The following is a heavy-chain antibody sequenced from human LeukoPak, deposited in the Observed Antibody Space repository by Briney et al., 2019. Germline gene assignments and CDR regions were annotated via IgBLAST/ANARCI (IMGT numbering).Heavy chain of an antibody. Sequence: SVKVSCKASGFTFTSSAMQWVRQARGQRLEWIGWIVVGSGNTNYAQKFQERVTITRDMSTSTAYMELSGLRSEDTAVYYCAADRYDSSGYYHFDYWGQGTLVTVSS. CDR2: IVVGSGNT. D-gene: IGHD3-22*01. CDR1: GFTFTSSA. J-gene: IGHJ4*02. CDR3: AADRYDSSGYYHFDY. V-gene: IGHV1-58*02.